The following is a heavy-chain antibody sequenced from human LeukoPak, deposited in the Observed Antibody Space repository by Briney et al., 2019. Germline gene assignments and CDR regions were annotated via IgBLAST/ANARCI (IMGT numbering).Heavy chain of an antibody. Sequence: GGSLRLSCAASGFTFSSSSMNWVRQAPGKGLEWVSSVSSSSSYIYYADSVKGRFTISRDNAKNSLYLQMTSLIAEDTAVYYCARDRRRSSSWFGTEEGGMDVWGQGTTVTVSS. V-gene: IGHV3-21*01. CDR1: GFTFSSSS. J-gene: IGHJ6*02. CDR3: ARDRRRSSSWFGTEEGGMDV. D-gene: IGHD6-13*01. CDR2: VSSSSSYI.